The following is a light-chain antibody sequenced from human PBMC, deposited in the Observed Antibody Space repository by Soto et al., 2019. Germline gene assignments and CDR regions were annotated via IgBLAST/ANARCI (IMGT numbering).Light chain of an antibody. CDR1: SSDVGGYNY. Sequence: QSALTQPASVSGSPGQSITISCTGSSSDVGGYNYVSWYQQHPGKAPKLMIYEVSNRPLGVSNRFSGSKSGNTASLTISGLQAEDEGDYHCSSYTSSSTVGVFGGGTKLTVL. CDR2: EVS. V-gene: IGLV2-14*01. J-gene: IGLJ2*01. CDR3: SSYTSSSTVGV.